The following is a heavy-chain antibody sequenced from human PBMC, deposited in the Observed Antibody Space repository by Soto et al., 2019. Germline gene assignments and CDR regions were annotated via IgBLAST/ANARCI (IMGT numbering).Heavy chain of an antibody. CDR1: GFTFSSYA. CDR3: AKDLEYDFWSGSLY. CDR2: ISGSGGST. J-gene: IGHJ4*02. Sequence: GGSLRLSCAASGFTFSSYAMSWVRQAPGKGLEWVSAISGSGGSTYYADSVKGRFTISRDNSKNTLYLQMNSLRAEDTAVYYCAKDLEYDFWSGSLYWGQGTLVTVPS. V-gene: IGHV3-23*01. D-gene: IGHD3-3*01.